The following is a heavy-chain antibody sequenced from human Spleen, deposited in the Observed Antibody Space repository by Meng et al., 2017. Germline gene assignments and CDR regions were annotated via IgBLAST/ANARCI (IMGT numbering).Heavy chain of an antibody. CDR2: IKSKTDGETT. Sequence: GGSLRLSCAASGFTFSNAWMSWVRQAPGQGQEWVGRIKSKTDGETTDYGAPVKGRFIISREDSQNTPYLQMNSLKTEDTAVYYCQWLSTHPPAHWGQRALVTVSS. CDR3: QWLSTHPPAH. D-gene: IGHD3-22*01. J-gene: IGHJ4*03. V-gene: IGHV3-15*01. CDR1: GFTFSNAW.